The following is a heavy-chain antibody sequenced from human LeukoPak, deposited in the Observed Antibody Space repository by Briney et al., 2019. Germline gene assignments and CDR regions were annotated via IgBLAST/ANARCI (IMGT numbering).Heavy chain of an antibody. Sequence: GGSLRLSCAASGFTFSSYGMHWVRQAPGKGLEWVTFIRYDGSKKYYADSVKGRFTISRDNSKNTLYLQMNSLRAEDTAVYYCATATSSTSGWGQGTQVTVSS. V-gene: IGHV3-30*02. D-gene: IGHD2-2*01. CDR2: IRYDGSKK. J-gene: IGHJ4*02. CDR1: GFTFSSYG. CDR3: ATATSSTSG.